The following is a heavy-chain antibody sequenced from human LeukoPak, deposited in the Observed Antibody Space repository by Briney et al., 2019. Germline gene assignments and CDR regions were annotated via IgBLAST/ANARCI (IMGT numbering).Heavy chain of an antibody. CDR1: GGSISEYY. CDR2: IYTSGST. V-gene: IGHV4-4*07. Sequence: PSETLSLTXTVSGGSISEYYWSWIRQPAGKGLEWIGRIYTSGSTNYNPSLKSRVTMSVDTSKNQFSLKLSSVTAADTAVYYCARDELVGDWFDPWGQGTLVTVSS. CDR3: ARDELVGDWFDP. J-gene: IGHJ5*02. D-gene: IGHD2-8*02.